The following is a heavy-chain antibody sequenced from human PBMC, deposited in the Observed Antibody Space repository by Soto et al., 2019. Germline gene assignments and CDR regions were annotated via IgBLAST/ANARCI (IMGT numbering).Heavy chain of an antibody. Sequence: GESLRLSCAASGFTFSSYSMNWVRQAPGKRLEWVSSISSSSTYIYYADSVKGRFSISRDNAKNSLYLQMNSLRAEDTALYYCARTIYCSGSTCYNNWFDPRGQGTLVTVSS. V-gene: IGHV3-21*01. D-gene: IGHD2-15*01. J-gene: IGHJ5*02. CDR3: ARTIYCSGSTCYNNWFDP. CDR2: ISSSSTYI. CDR1: GFTFSSYS.